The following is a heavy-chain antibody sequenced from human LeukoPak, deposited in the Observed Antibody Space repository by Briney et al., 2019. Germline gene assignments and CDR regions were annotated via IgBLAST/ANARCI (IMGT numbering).Heavy chain of an antibody. V-gene: IGHV3-53*01. J-gene: IGHJ2*01. Sequence: PVRSLSLSCAASGFTVDSNYMSWVRQAPGMGIDLVLGVYTTDTTYYADSVKGRFTLSTDNSKNTLYLQMNSLRPEDTAVYYCAREGPRNYWYFDLWGRGTLVTVSS. CDR1: GFTVDSNY. CDR3: AREGPRNYWYFDL. CDR2: VYTTDTT.